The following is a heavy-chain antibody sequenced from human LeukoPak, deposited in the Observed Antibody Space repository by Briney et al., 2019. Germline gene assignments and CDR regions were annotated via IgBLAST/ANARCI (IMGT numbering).Heavy chain of an antibody. CDR1: GLTFSIHR. J-gene: IGHJ4*02. CDR2: ITGSGGNR. D-gene: IGHD3-22*01. Sequence: GGSLRLSCAPSGLTFSIHRMNWVRQAPAKGLEWVSCITGSGGNRHYADSVKCRFTISRNNAKNSLYLQMNSLTAEETAVYYCARDVLSSGYSHYFDYWGQGTLVTVSS. V-gene: IGHV3-21*01. CDR3: ARDVLSSGYSHYFDY.